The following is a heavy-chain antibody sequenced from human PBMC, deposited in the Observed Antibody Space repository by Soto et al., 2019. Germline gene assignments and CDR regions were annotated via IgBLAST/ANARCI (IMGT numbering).Heavy chain of an antibody. CDR1: GGSISSYY. Sequence: PSETLSLTCTVSGGSISSYYWSWIRQPAGKGLEWIGRIYTSGSTNYNPSLKSRVTMSVDTSKNQFSLKLSSVTAADTAVYYCAGSSLRYCSECPRGAFDIWGQGTMVT. CDR2: IYTSGST. D-gene: IGHD2-15*01. V-gene: IGHV4-4*07. CDR3: AGSSLRYCSECPRGAFDI. J-gene: IGHJ3*02.